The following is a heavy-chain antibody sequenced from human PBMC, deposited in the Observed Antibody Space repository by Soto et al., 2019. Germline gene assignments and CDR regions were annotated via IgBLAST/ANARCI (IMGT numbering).Heavy chain of an antibody. Sequence: GGSLRLSCAASGFTFSSYGMHWVRQAPGKGLEWVAVISYDGSNKYYADSVKGRFTISRDNSKNTLYLQMNSLRAEDTAVYYCAKDSSRDLGMDVWGQGTTVTVSS. CDR1: GFTFSSYG. CDR3: AKDSSRDLGMDV. V-gene: IGHV3-30*18. J-gene: IGHJ6*02. D-gene: IGHD6-6*01. CDR2: ISYDGSNK.